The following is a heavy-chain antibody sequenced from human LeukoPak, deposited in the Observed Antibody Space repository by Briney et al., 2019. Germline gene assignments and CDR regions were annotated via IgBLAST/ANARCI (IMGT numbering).Heavy chain of an antibody. V-gene: IGHV3-7*01. J-gene: IGHJ4*02. CDR2: IKQDGSEK. D-gene: IGHD3-22*01. Sequence: GGSLRLSCAASGFTFSSYWMSWVRQAPGKGLEWVANIKQDGSEKYYVDSVRGRFTISRDNAKNSLYLQMNSLRAEDTAVYYCARDYYDSSGYYHVGYFDYWGQGTLVTVSS. CDR1: GFTFSSYW. CDR3: ARDYYDSSGYYHVGYFDY.